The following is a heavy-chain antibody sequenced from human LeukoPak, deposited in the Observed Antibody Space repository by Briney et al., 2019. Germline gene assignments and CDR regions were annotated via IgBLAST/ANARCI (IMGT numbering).Heavy chain of an antibody. CDR1: GYRFTSYW. D-gene: IGHD2-2*01. CDR3: ARRPIVVVPAAIMPPPSLVGGAFDI. J-gene: IGHJ3*02. Sequence: GESLKISCKGPGYRFTSYWIGWVRQMPGKGLEWMGIIYPGDSDTRYSPSFQGQVTISADKSISTAYLQWSSLKAPDTAMYYCARRPIVVVPAAIMPPPSLVGGAFDIWGQGTMVTVSS. V-gene: IGHV5-51*01. CDR2: IYPGDSDT.